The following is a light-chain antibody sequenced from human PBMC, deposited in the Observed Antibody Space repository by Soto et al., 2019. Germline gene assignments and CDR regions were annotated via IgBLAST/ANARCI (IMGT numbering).Light chain of an antibody. CDR2: AAS. CDR3: QQSYSTSLLT. V-gene: IGKV1-39*01. CDR1: QSISSY. J-gene: IGKJ4*01. Sequence: DIQMTQSPSSLSASVGDRVTITCRASQSISSYLNWYQQKPGKAPKLLIYAASSLQSGVPSRFSGSGSGTDFTLTISSLQPEDFAPYYCQQSYSTSLLTFGGGTKVEIK.